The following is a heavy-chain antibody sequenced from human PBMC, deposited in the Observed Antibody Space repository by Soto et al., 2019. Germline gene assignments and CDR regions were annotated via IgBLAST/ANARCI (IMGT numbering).Heavy chain of an antibody. CDR3: TTDSGMSPYSFDY. CDR1: GFTFSKAW. CDR2: IMSKTDGGTT. Sequence: PGGSLRLSCATSGFTFSKAWVGWVRQAPGKGLEWVGRIMSKTDGGTTDYAAPVKGRFTISRDDSKSTLYLQMNSLKTEDTAFYYCTTDSGMSPYSFDYWVQGTLVTVSS. D-gene: IGHD1-26*01. J-gene: IGHJ4*02. V-gene: IGHV3-15*01.